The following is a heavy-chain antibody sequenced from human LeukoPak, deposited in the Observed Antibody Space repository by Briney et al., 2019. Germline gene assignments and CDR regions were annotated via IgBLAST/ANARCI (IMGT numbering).Heavy chain of an antibody. J-gene: IGHJ3*02. CDR1: GFTFSDYY. CDR2: ISSSGSTI. D-gene: IGHD3-22*01. V-gene: IGHV3-11*01. CDR3: ARVVLNYYYDSSGFDAFDI. Sequence: GGSLRLSCAASGFTFSDYYMSWIRQAPGKGLEWVSYISSSGSTIYYADSVKGRFTISRDNAKNSLYLQMNSLRAEDTAVYYCARVVLNYYYDSSGFDAFDIWGQGTMVTVSS.